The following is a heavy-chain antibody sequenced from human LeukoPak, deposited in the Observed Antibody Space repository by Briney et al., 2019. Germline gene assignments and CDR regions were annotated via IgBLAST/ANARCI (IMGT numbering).Heavy chain of an antibody. CDR2: IKPDGSQR. CDR1: GFMFSGYW. J-gene: IGHJ5*02. CDR3: ARLTRIAVGTFT. V-gene: IGHV3-7*01. D-gene: IGHD2-15*01. Sequence: GGSLRLSCTASGFMFSGYWLSWVRQAPGKGLEWVANIKPDGSQRYYVDSVRGRFTISRDNAKNSLYLQMDSLRVEDTAVYYCARLTRIAVGTFTWGQGILVIVSS.